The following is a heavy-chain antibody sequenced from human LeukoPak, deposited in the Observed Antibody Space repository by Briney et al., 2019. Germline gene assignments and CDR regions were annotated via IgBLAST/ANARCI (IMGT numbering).Heavy chain of an antibody. CDR2: MNPNSGNT. D-gene: IGHD6-13*01. J-gene: IGHJ4*02. CDR1: GSTFTTYD. Sequence: ASVKVSCEASGSTFTTYDINWVRQAAGQGLEWMGWMNPNSGNTGNAQKSQGRVTMTRNTSISTAYMELTSLTSEDTAVYFCARIAAPGNSRLNFWGQGTLVTVSS. CDR3: ARIAAPGNSRLNF. V-gene: IGHV1-8*01.